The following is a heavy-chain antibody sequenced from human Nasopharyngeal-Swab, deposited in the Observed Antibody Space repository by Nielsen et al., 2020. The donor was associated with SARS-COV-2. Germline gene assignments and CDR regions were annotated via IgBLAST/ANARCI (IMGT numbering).Heavy chain of an antibody. Sequence: SETLSLTCSVFGGSISSNSFYWGWIRQPPGKGLQWIGSIYYSGSTYYNPSLKSRVTISVDTSKNQFSLKVSSVTAADTAVYYCARLNSGTDFWSGYYNSGFDYWGQGTLVTVSS. V-gene: IGHV4-39*01. D-gene: IGHD3-3*01. CDR3: ARLNSGTDFWSGYYNSGFDY. CDR2: IYYSGST. CDR1: GGSISSNSFY. J-gene: IGHJ4*02.